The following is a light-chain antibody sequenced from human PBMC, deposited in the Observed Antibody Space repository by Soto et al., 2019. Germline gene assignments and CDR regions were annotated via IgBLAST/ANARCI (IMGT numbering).Light chain of an antibody. CDR1: SSDVGGYKY. CDR3: NSYTSSTSLPYV. Sequence: LTQPASVSGSPGQSITISCTGTSSDVGGYKYVSWYQQHPGKAPKLMIYEVSNRPSGVSNRFSGSKSGNTASLTISRLQAEDEADYFCNSYTSSTSLPYVFGTGTKVTVL. CDR2: EVS. J-gene: IGLJ1*01. V-gene: IGLV2-14*01.